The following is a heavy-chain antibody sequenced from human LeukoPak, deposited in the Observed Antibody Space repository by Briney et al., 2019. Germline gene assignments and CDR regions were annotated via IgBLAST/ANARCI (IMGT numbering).Heavy chain of an antibody. J-gene: IGHJ6*03. D-gene: IGHD6-19*01. CDR1: GFTFSSYW. Sequence: PGGSLRLSCAASGFTFSSYWMSWVRQAPGKGLEWVANIKQDGSEKYYVDSVKGRFTISRDNAKNSLYLQMNSLRAEDTAVYYCARGGYSSGWYPGSVRYYYMDVWGKGTTVTVSS. V-gene: IGHV3-7*01. CDR3: ARGGYSSGWYPGSVRYYYMDV. CDR2: IKQDGSEK.